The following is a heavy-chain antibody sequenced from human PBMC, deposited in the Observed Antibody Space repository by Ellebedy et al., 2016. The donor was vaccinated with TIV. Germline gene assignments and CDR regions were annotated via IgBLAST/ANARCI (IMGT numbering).Heavy chain of an antibody. CDR2: IYYSGST. Sequence: MPSETLSLTCTVSGGSISSYYWSWIRQPPGKGLEWIGYIYYSGSTNYNPSLKSRVTISVETSKNQFSLKLSSVTAADTAVYYCAGRDGYIYAPWGQGTLVTVSS. V-gene: IGHV4-59*01. D-gene: IGHD5-18*01. CDR1: GGSISSYY. J-gene: IGHJ5*02. CDR3: AGRDGYIYAP.